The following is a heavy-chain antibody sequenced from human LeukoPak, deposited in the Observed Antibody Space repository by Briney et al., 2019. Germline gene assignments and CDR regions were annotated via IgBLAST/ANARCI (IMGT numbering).Heavy chain of an antibody. CDR3: ALIVGATNPIDY. D-gene: IGHD1-26*01. V-gene: IGHV4-34*01. Sequence: SETLSLTCAVYGGSFSGYYWSWIRQPPGKGLEWIGEINHSGSTNYNPSLKSRVTISVDTSKNQFSLKLSSVTVADTAVYYCALIVGATNPIDYWGQGTLVTVSS. J-gene: IGHJ4*02. CDR2: INHSGST. CDR1: GGSFSGYY.